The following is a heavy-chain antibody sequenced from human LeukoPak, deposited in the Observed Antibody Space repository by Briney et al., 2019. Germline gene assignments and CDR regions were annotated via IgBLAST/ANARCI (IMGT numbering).Heavy chain of an antibody. CDR3: ARDPFQYSSSRFDY. D-gene: IGHD6-13*01. CDR1: GFTFSSYW. CDR2: IKQDGSEK. Sequence: PGGSLRLSCAASGFTFSSYWMSWVRQAPGKGLEWVANIKQDGSEKYYVDSVKGRFTISRDNAKNSLYLQMNSLRAEDTAVYYCARDPFQYSSSRFDYWGQGTLVTVSS. V-gene: IGHV3-7*01. J-gene: IGHJ4*02.